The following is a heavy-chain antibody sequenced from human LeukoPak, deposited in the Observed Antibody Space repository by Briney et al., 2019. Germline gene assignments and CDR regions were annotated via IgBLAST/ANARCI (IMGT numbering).Heavy chain of an antibody. CDR1: GFTFSDYY. CDR3: ARDHSGSYPFYYYYGMDV. V-gene: IGHV3-11*01. Sequence: GGSLRLSCAASGFTFSDYYMSWIRQAPGKGLEWVSYISSSGRTIYYADSVKGRFTISRDNAKNSLYLQMNSLRAEDTAVYYCARDHSGSYPFYYYYGMDVWGQGTTVTVSS. CDR2: ISSSGRTI. D-gene: IGHD1-26*01. J-gene: IGHJ6*02.